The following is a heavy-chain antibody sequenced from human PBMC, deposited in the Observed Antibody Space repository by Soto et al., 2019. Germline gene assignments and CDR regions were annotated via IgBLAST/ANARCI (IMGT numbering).Heavy chain of an antibody. CDR2: IGASGAST. CDR1: GFTFSSSA. V-gene: IGHV3-23*01. Sequence: GGSLRLSCAASGFTFSSSAMSWVRQAPGKGLEWVSGIGASGASTYYADSVKDRFTISRDNSKNLLYLQMNSLRAEDTAQYYCAKDLHWSGSVWGQGTLVTVSS. D-gene: IGHD6-25*01. CDR3: AKDLHWSGSV. J-gene: IGHJ4*02.